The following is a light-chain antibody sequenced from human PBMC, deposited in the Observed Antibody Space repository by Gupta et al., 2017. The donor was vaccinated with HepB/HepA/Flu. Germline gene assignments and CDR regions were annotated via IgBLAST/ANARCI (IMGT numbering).Light chain of an antibody. Sequence: DIVMTQSPATLSVSPGERATLSCRASQSIRTTLAWYQQKPGQAPRLLIYDVSTRATGIPARFSGSGSGTEFTLTISRLQSEDFAVYYCQEYNNWHTFGQGTKVE. CDR2: DVS. J-gene: IGKJ1*01. V-gene: IGKV3-15*01. CDR3: QEYNNWHT. CDR1: QSIRTT.